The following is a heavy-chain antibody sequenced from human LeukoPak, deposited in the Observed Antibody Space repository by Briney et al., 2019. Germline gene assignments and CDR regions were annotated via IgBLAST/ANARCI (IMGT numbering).Heavy chain of an antibody. V-gene: IGHV4-59*12. Sequence: SETLSLTCTVSGGSISSYYWSWIRQPPGKGLEWIGYIYYSGSTNYNPSLKSRVTISVDTSKNQFSLKLSSVTAADTAVYYCARGEVYSSSWYDYYYGMDVWGQGTTVTVSS. CDR3: ARGEVYSSSWYDYYYGMDV. CDR2: IYYSGST. D-gene: IGHD6-13*01. CDR1: GGSISSYY. J-gene: IGHJ6*02.